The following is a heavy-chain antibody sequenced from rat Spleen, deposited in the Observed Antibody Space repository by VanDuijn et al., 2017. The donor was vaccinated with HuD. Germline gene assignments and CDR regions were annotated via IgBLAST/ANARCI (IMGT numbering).Heavy chain of an antibody. CDR3: TRDHYYDDYYHHNWFAY. D-gene: IGHD1-12*03. J-gene: IGHJ3*01. Sequence: QVQLKESGPGLVQPSQTLSLTCTVSGFSVTSYHVSWVRQPPGKGLEWIAGISSGGRTFYNSVLKSRLSISRDTSKSQAFLKMSSLQTEDTAIYFCTRDHYYDDYYHHNWFAYWGQGTLVTVSS. V-gene: IGHV2S12*01. CDR1: GFSVTSYH. CDR2: ISSGGRT.